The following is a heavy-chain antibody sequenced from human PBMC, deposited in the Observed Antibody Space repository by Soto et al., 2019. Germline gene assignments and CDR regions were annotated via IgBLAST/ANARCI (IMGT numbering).Heavy chain of an antibody. J-gene: IGHJ6*03. V-gene: IGHV3-7*01. CDR2: IKQDGSEK. CDR3: ARDLAVERYYYYYMDV. Sequence: GGSLRLSWAASGFTFSSYWMSWVRQAPGKGLEWVANIKQDGSEKYYVDSVKGRFTISRDNAKNSLYLQMNTLRAEDTAVYYCARDLAVERYYYYYMDVWGKGTTVTVSS. CDR1: GFTFSSYW. D-gene: IGHD2-2*01.